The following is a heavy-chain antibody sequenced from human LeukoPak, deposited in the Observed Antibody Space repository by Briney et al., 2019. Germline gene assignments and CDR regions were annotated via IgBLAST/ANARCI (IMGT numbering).Heavy chain of an antibody. CDR1: GLNLNNYW. J-gene: IGHJ3*02. CDR3: ARSSSSSWFYAFDI. Sequence: PGGSLRLSCAASGLNLNNYWMAWVHQTAAKGREWLASIKKDGSEKYYVDSVKGRFTVSRDNADNLLYLQMNRLRAEDTAVVYCARSSSSSWFYAFDIWGQGTLVTVSA. D-gene: IGHD6-13*01. CDR2: IKKDGSEK. V-gene: IGHV3-7*01.